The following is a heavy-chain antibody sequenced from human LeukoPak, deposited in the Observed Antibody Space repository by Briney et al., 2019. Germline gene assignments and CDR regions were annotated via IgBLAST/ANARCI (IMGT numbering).Heavy chain of an antibody. D-gene: IGHD2-2*01. CDR3: ARDTPDAPVDY. J-gene: IGHJ4*02. CDR1: GFTFSDYY. Sequence: GGSLRLSCAASGFTFSDYYMSWIRQAPGKGLEWVSYISSSGSTIYYADSVKGRFTISRDNAKDSLYLQMNSLRAEDTAVYYCARDTPDAPVDYWGQGTLVTVSS. CDR2: ISSSGSTI. V-gene: IGHV3-11*01.